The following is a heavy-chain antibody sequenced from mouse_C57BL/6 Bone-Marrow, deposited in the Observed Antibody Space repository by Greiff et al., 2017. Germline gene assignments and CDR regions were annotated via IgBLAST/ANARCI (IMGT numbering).Heavy chain of an antibody. CDR1: GYTFTSYW. V-gene: IGHV1-72*01. CDR3: ARSGCYGSGNEGWYFDV. CDR2: IDTNSGGT. D-gene: IGHD1-1*01. Sequence: QVQLKQPGAALVKPGASVKLSCKASGYTFTSYWMHWVKQRPGRGLEWIGRIDTNSGGTNYNEKFKSKATPTVDKPSSTAYMQLSSLTSEDSADYYCARSGCYGSGNEGWYFDVWGTGTTVTVYS. J-gene: IGHJ1*03.